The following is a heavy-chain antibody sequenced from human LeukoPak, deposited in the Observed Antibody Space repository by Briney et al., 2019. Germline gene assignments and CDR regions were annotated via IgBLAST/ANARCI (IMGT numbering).Heavy chain of an antibody. V-gene: IGHV3-7*01. CDR2: IKPDGSET. J-gene: IGHJ5*01. D-gene: IGHD6-19*01. CDR3: ATMVSVAGDS. CDR1: GFSFSTNW. Sequence: GGSLRLSCAGSGFSFSTNWMSWFRQAPGKGLEWVAHIKPDGSETYYVDSVKGRFTISRDNAWNSVHLQMYSLRPEATAIYYCATMVSVAGDSWGQGTLVTVSS.